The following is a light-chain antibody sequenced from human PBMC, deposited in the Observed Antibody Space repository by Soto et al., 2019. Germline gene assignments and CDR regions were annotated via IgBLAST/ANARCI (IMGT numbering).Light chain of an antibody. J-gene: IGLJ1*01. CDR2: DVT. Sequence: QSALTQPASVSGPPGQSITISCTGTSSAVGAYNYVSWYQHHPGKAPRLVIYDVTNRPSGISDRFSGSKSGNTASLTISGLLAEDEADYYCTSYTSIRTYVFGTGTKLTVL. CDR1: SSAVGAYNY. V-gene: IGLV2-14*01. CDR3: TSYTSIRTYV.